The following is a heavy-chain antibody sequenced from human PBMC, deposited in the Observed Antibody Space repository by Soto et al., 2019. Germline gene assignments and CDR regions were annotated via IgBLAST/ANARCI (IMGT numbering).Heavy chain of an antibody. CDR1: GYTLTELS. CDR3: ATRSDRYYDFWSDAFDI. J-gene: IGHJ3*02. CDR2: FDPEDGET. D-gene: IGHD3-3*01. Sequence: ASVKVSCKVSGYTLTELSMHWVRQAPGKGLEWMGGFDPEDGETIYAQKFQGRVTMTEDTSTDTAYMELSSLRSEDTAVYYCATRSDRYYDFWSDAFDIWGQGTMVTVSS. V-gene: IGHV1-24*01.